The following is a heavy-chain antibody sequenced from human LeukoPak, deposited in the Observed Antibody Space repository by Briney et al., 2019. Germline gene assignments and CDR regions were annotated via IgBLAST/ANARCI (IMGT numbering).Heavy chain of an antibody. CDR1: GFTFSSYG. Sequence: PGRSLRLSCAASGFTFSSYGMPWVRQAPGKGLEWVAVISYDGSNKYYADSVKGRFTISRDNSKNTLYLQMNSLRAEDTAVYYCAKDLLVVPAAIPDYWGQGTLVTVSS. V-gene: IGHV3-30*18. D-gene: IGHD2-2*01. CDR3: AKDLLVVPAAIPDY. CDR2: ISYDGSNK. J-gene: IGHJ4*02.